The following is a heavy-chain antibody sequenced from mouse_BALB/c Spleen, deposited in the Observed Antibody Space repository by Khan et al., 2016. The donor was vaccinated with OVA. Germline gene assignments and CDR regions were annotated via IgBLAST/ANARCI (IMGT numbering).Heavy chain of an antibody. CDR1: GYSITSGYN. V-gene: IGHV3-1*02. J-gene: IGHJ3*01. CDR3: AGGFPTY. CDR2: IHYSGST. Sequence: EVKLLESGPDLVKPSQSLSLTCTVTGYSITSGYNWHWIRQFPGNKLEWMGYIHYSGSTSYNPSLKSRIPITRDTSKNQFFLQLNSVTTENTYTYCCAGGFPTYGGQGTLVTVSA.